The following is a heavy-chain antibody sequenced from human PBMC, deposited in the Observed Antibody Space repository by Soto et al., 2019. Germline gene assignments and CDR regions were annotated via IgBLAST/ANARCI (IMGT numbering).Heavy chain of an antibody. CDR1: GESFSDNH. J-gene: IGHJ4*02. D-gene: IGHD4-17*01. CDR3: AKGGRLRSPFGL. V-gene: IGHV4-34*01. CDR2: VSHSGYT. Sequence: PSETLSLTCAVYGESFSDNHWSWIRQPPGKGLEWIGEVSHSGYTVYNPSLKSRVTISLGTSNNQFSLKLIPATAADTAVYFCAKGGRLRSPFGLWGQGTLVTVSS.